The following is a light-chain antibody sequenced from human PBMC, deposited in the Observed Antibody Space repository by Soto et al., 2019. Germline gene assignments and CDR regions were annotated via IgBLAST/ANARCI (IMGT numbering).Light chain of an antibody. CDR1: QAVDSKF. V-gene: IGKV3-20*01. CDR2: GVS. CDR3: QLYVISVPVT. Sequence: IVLTQSPGTLSLSPGETATLSCRASQAVDSKFLAWYQQNPGQAPRLIMFGVSGRATGVPARFSGGVSGTDFTLTIRSLEPEDFAVYYCQLYVISVPVTFGQGTRLQI. J-gene: IGKJ5*01.